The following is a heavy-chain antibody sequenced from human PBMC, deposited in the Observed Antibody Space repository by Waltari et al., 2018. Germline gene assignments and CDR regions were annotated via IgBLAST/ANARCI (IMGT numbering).Heavy chain of an antibody. Sequence: QVQLMQSGAEVKKPGSSVKVPCRACGGTFSSYAISLLRQAPGQGLEWMGGIIPILGIANYAQKFQGRVTITADESTSTAYMELSSLRSEDTAVYYCARGKIGNWFDPWGQGTLVTVSS. CDR1: GGTFSSYA. D-gene: IGHD3-3*01. CDR3: ARGKIGNWFDP. CDR2: IIPILGIA. V-gene: IGHV1-69*04. J-gene: IGHJ5*02.